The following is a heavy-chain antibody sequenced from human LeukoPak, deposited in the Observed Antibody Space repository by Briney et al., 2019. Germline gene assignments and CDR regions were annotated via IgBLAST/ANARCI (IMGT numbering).Heavy chain of an antibody. CDR3: ARSIYASGSYYAFDI. D-gene: IGHD3-10*01. CDR1: GGSISSDC. CDR2: IYYSGST. Sequence: SETLSLTCTVSGGSISSDCWSWIRQPPGKGLEWIGYIYYSGSTNYNPSLESRVTISVDTSKNQFSLKLSSVTAADTAVFYCARSIYASGSYYAFDIWGQGTMVTVSS. J-gene: IGHJ3*02. V-gene: IGHV4-59*01.